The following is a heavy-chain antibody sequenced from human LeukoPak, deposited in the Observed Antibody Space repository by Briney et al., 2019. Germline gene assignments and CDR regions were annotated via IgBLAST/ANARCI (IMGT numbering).Heavy chain of an antibody. CDR1: GGIFSSYT. D-gene: IGHD3-3*01. V-gene: IGHV1-18*01. CDR2: ISAYNGNT. CDR3: ARDSWREITIFGVVTPPYFDY. Sequence: GASVKVSCKAAGGIFSSYTISWVRQAPGQGLEWMGWISAYNGNTNYAQKLQGRVTMTTDTSTSTAYMELRSLRSDDTAVYYCARDSWREITIFGVVTPPYFDYWGQGTLVTVSS. J-gene: IGHJ4*02.